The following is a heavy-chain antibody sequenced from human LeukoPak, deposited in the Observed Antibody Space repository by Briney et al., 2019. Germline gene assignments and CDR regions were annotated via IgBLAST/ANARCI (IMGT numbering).Heavy chain of an antibody. Sequence: GRSMRLSWAAAGFTVDDYAMHWDRQAPGKGLEWVSGISWNSGSIGYADSGKVRFTISRDNAENSLYLQMNSLRAEDTALYYRAKDGVDYDGSGSYYTYWGQGALVTVSS. D-gene: IGHD3-10*01. V-gene: IGHV3-9*01. CDR2: ISWNSGSI. J-gene: IGHJ4*02. CDR1: GFTVDDYA. CDR3: AKDGVDYDGSGSYYTY.